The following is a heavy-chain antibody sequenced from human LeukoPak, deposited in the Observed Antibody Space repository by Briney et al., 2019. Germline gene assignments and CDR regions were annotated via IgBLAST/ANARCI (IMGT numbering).Heavy chain of an antibody. CDR2: MNPNSGNT. D-gene: IGHD3-16*02. J-gene: IGHJ4*02. CDR3: ARAPSSNYDYVWGSYRCLDY. V-gene: IGHV1-8*01. Sequence: GASVKVSCKASGYTFTSYDINWVRQATGQGLEWMGWMNPNSGNTGYAQKFQGRVTMTRNTSISTAYMELSGLRSEDTAVYYCARAPSSNYDYVWGSYRCLDYWGQGTLVTVSS. CDR1: GYTFTSYD.